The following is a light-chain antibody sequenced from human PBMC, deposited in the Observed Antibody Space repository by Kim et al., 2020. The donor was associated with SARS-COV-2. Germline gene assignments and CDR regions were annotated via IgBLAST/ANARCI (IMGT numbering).Light chain of an antibody. J-gene: IGLJ3*02. CDR2: DVS. CDR3: SSYTSSITWV. Sequence: GQSLTIAGTGTSCYVGVYNYVSWYQQHPRKAPKFMIYDVSKRPSGVSKRVSAAKADKTASLTISGRQAEDEADYYCSSYTSSITWVFGGGTQRTVL. CDR1: SCYVGVYNY. V-gene: IGLV2-14*03.